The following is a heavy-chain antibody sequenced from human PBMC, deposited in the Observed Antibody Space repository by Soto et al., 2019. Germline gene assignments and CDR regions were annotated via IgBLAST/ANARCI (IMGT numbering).Heavy chain of an antibody. Sequence: RASVKVSCKASGYTFTSYDINWVRQATGQGLEWMGWMNPNSGNTGYAQKFQGRVTMTRNTSISTAYMELSSLRSEDTAVYYCASGYYDFWSGYYWDYYYYYGMDVWGQGTTVTVSS. CDR3: ASGYYDFWSGYYWDYYYYYGMDV. CDR2: MNPNSGNT. J-gene: IGHJ6*02. D-gene: IGHD3-3*01. V-gene: IGHV1-8*01. CDR1: GYTFTSYD.